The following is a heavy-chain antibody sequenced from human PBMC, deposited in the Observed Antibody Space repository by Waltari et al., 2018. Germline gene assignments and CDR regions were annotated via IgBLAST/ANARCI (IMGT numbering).Heavy chain of an antibody. CDR1: GGSISSYY. Sequence: QVQLQESGPGLVKPSETLSLTCTVSGGSISSYYWSWIRQPAGKGLEWIGRIYTSGSTADNPSRKSRVTMAVETSKNQFSLKLSSVTAAAAAVYYCAREWEQWLVSDAFDICGQGTMVTVSS. J-gene: IGHJ3*02. CDR2: IYTSGST. D-gene: IGHD6-19*01. CDR3: AREWEQWLVSDAFDI. V-gene: IGHV4-4*07.